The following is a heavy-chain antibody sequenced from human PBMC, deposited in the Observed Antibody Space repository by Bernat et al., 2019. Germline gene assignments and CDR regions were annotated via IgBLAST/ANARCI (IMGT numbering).Heavy chain of an antibody. CDR3: ARLGSRSDAFDI. Sequence: QLQLQESGPGLVKPSETLSLTCTVSGGSISTGSYYWGWIRQPPGKGLEWIGSIYYSGSTYYNPSLKSRVTISVDTSKKQFSLNLNSVTAADTAVYYCARLGSRSDAFDIWGQGTMVTVSS. J-gene: IGHJ3*02. V-gene: IGHV4-39*01. D-gene: IGHD6-6*01. CDR2: IYYSGST. CDR1: GGSISTGSYY.